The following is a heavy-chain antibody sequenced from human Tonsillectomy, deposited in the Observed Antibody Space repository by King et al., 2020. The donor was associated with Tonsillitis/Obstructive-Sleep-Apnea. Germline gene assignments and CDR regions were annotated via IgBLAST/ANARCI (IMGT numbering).Heavy chain of an antibody. J-gene: IGHJ6*02. CDR2: IKNKRDGGTT. CDR3: TRSRHGSGSPRGYFYYGMDV. V-gene: IGHV3-15*07. CDR1: GFTFSDVW. D-gene: IGHD3-10*01. Sequence: VQLVESGGGLVKPGGSLRLSCAASGFTFSDVWMNWVRQAPGKGLEGVGRIKNKRDGGTTDSAAPVKGRFTISRDDSKNTVYLQMNSLQTEDRAVYYCTRSRHGSGSPRGYFYYGMDVWGQGTTVTVSS.